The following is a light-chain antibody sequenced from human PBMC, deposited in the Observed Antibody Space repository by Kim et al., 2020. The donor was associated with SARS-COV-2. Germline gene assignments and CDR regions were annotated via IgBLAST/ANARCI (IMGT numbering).Light chain of an antibody. CDR3: QQLNSYTWT. CDR1: QGISTY. Sequence: DIQLTHSPPFLSASVGDRVTITCRASQGISTYLACYQQIPGKAPKLLIYRASTLQSGVPSRFSGSGSGTEFTLTISNLQPEDFAIYYCQQLNSYTWTFGQGTKVDIK. J-gene: IGKJ1*01. V-gene: IGKV1-9*01. CDR2: RAS.